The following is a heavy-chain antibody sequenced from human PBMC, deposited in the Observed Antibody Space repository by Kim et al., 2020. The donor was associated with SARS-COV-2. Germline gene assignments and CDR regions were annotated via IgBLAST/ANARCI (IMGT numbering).Heavy chain of an antibody. J-gene: IGHJ4*02. V-gene: IGHV6-1*01. Sequence: SDYAVSVKGRITVNPDTSKNQFSLQLNSVTPEDTAVYYCARGTGGYGFDYWGQGTLVTVSS. CDR3: ARGTGGYGFDY. CDR2: S. D-gene: IGHD5-12*01.